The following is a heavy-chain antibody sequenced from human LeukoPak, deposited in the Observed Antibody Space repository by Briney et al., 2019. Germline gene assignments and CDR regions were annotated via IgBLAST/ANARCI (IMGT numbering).Heavy chain of an antibody. CDR3: ARVPAADPGYYGMDV. CDR1: GYTFTGYY. D-gene: IGHD6-13*01. J-gene: IGHJ6*02. V-gene: IGHV1-2*02. Sequence: GASVKVSCKASGYTFTGYYMHWVRQAPGQGLEWMGWINPNSGGTNYAQKFQGRVTMTRDTSISTAYMELSRLRSDDTAAYYCARVPAADPGYYGMDVWGQGTTVTVSS. CDR2: INPNSGGT.